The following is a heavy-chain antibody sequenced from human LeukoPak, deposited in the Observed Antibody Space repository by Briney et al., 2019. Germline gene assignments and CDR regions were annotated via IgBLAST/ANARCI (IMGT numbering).Heavy chain of an antibody. CDR1: GFTFSSYA. J-gene: IGHJ4*02. D-gene: IGHD6-13*01. V-gene: IGHV3-23*01. CDR3: ASAGTRISFDY. CDR2: INDGGDST. Sequence: PGGSLRLSCAASGFTFSSYAMSWVRQAPGKGLEWVSGINDGGDSTYYADSVKGRFTISRDNSKNTLYLQMNSLRAEDTAVYYCASAGTRISFDYWGQETLVTVSS.